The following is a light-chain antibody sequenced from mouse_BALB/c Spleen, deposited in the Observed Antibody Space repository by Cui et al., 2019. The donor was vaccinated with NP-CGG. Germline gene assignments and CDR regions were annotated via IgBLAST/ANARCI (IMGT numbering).Light chain of an antibody. CDR1: TGAVTTSNY. V-gene: IGLV1*01. Sequence: QAVLTQESALTTSPGETVTLTCRSSTGAVTTSNYANWVQEKPDHLFTGLIGGTINRAPGVPARFSGSLIGDEAALTITGAQTEDEAIYFCALWYSNHWVFGGGTKLTVL. CDR3: ALWYSNHWV. CDR2: GTI. J-gene: IGLJ1*01.